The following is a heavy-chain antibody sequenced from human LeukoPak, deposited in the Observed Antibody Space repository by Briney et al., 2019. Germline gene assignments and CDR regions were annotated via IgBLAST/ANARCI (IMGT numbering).Heavy chain of an antibody. CDR3: ARASKILRFLEWPPDAFDI. V-gene: IGHV1-18*01. CDR2: ISAYNGNT. Sequence: ASVKVSCKASGYTFTSYGISWVRQAPGQGLEWMGWISAYNGNTNYAQKLQGRVTMTTDTSTSTAYMELRSLRSDDTAVYYCARASKILRFLEWPPDAFDIWGQGTMVTVSS. J-gene: IGHJ3*02. D-gene: IGHD3-3*01. CDR1: GYTFTSYG.